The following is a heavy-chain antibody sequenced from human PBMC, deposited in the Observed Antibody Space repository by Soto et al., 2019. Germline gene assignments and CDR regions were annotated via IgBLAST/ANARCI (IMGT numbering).Heavy chain of an antibody. V-gene: IGHV1-24*01. Sequence: ASVKVSCKVSGYTLTELSMHWVRQAPGKGLEWMGGFDPEDGETIYAQKFQGRVTMTEDTSTDTAYMELSSLRSEDTAVYYCATLYYYGSRSYYGAGRWFDPWGQGTLVTVSS. CDR2: FDPEDGET. D-gene: IGHD3-10*01. CDR3: ATLYYYGSRSYYGAGRWFDP. CDR1: GYTLTELS. J-gene: IGHJ5*02.